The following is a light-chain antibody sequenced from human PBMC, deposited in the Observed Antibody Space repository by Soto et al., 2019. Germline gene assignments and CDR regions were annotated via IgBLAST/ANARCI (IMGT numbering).Light chain of an antibody. CDR3: SSYTSSSLYV. CDR2: DVS. V-gene: IGLV2-14*01. Sequence: QSALTQPASVSGSPGQSITISCTGSSSDVGGYTYVSWYQQHPGKAPKLMIYDVSTRPSGVSNRFSGSKSGNTASLTISGLQDEDGADYYCSSYTSSSLYVFGTGTKLTVL. CDR1: SSDVGGYTY. J-gene: IGLJ1*01.